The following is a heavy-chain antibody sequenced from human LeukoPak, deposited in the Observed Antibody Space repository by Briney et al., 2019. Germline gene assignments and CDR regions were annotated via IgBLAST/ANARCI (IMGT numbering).Heavy chain of an antibody. V-gene: IGHV4-59*11. Sequence: PSETLSLTCTISGASTRHNRSWIRQPPGKGLEWIGDIYYSGYTKYSPTLNSRVTISVDESKNQFSLKMASVTAADTAVYYCASLDGGYSEAVGHWGQGTLVTVSS. CDR3: ASLDGGYSEAVGH. J-gene: IGHJ4*02. CDR1: GASTRHN. D-gene: IGHD4-23*01. CDR2: IYYSGYT.